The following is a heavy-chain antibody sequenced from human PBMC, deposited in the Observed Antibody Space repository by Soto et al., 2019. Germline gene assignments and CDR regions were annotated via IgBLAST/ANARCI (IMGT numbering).Heavy chain of an antibody. Sequence: SETLSLTCTVSGDSINSDFWSWIRQPPGKGLEWIGYIYYSGSTYYNPSLKSRVTISVDTSKNQFSLKLSSVTAADTAVYYCASHNLRYYDILTEDYWGQGTLVTVSS. V-gene: IGHV4-30-4*01. CDR1: GDSINSDF. J-gene: IGHJ4*02. D-gene: IGHD3-9*01. CDR3: ASHNLRYYDILTEDY. CDR2: IYYSGST.